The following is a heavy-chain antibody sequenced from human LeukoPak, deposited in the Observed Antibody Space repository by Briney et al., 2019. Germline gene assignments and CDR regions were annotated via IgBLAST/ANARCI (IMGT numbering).Heavy chain of an antibody. CDR2: ISAYNGNT. CDR1: GYTFTSYG. Sequence: ASVKVSCKASGYTFTSYGISWVRQAPGQGLEWMGWISAYNGNTNYAQKLQGRVTMTTDTSTSTAYMELRSLRSDDTAVYYCARGSPIAVAGHDAFDIWGQGTMVTVSS. J-gene: IGHJ3*02. D-gene: IGHD6-19*01. CDR3: ARGSPIAVAGHDAFDI. V-gene: IGHV1-18*01.